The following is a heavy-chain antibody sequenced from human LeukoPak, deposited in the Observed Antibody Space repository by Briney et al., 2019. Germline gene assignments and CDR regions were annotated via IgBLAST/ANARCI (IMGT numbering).Heavy chain of an antibody. D-gene: IGHD6-13*01. CDR3: AKRVHSASWYAAFDY. V-gene: IGHV3-23*01. CDR2: ISSNSGTT. CDR1: GFSFSNYV. J-gene: IGHJ4*02. Sequence: GGSLILSCAASGFSFSNYVMTWVRQAPGKGLEWVSGISSNSGTTYYADSVKGRFTISRDNSKNTLYLQMNSLRAEDTAVYYCAKRVHSASWYAAFDYWGQGTLVTVSS.